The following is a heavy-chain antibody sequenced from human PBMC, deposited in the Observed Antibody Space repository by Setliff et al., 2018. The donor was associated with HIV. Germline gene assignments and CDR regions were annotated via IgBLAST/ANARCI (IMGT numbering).Heavy chain of an antibody. D-gene: IGHD6-19*01. CDR1: GGSISSSSYY. CDR3: ARPRGEYTTGWGRAFDI. CDR2: IYYSGST. V-gene: IGHV4-39*01. J-gene: IGHJ3*02. Sequence: TSETLSLTCTVSGGSISSSSYYWGWIRQPPGKGLEWIGNIYYSGSTYYSPSLKSRVTISVDTSENQLSLHLSSVTAADTAVYFCARPRGEYTTGWGRAFDIWGQGSMVTVSS.